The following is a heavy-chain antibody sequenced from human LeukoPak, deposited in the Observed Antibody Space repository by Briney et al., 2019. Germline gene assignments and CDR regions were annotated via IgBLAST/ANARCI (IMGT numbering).Heavy chain of an antibody. CDR2: ICHSGSS. CDR1: GYSISSHYC. V-gene: IGHV4-38-2*02. Sequence: SETLSLTCSVSGYSISSHYCWGWIRQPPGKGLEWIRSICHSGSSFYNPSLKSRLAISIDTSKNRFSLKLSSATAADTAVYYCARVCCYFDSGSNPNWFDPWGQGTLVTVSS. CDR3: ARVCCYFDSGSNPNWFDP. J-gene: IGHJ5*02. D-gene: IGHD3-10*01.